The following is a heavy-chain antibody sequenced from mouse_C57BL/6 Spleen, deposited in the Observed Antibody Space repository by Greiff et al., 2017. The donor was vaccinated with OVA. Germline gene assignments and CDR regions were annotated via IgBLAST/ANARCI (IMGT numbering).Heavy chain of an antibody. V-gene: IGHV1-80*01. CDR3: ARGGAPWGYFDY. CDR2: IYPGDGDT. D-gene: IGHD4-1*01. CDR1: GYAFSSYW. J-gene: IGHJ2*01. Sequence: QVHVKQSGAELVKPGASVKISCKASGYAFSSYWMNWVKQRPGKGLEWIGQIYPGDGDTNYNGKFKGKATLTADKSSSTAYMQLSSLTSEDSAVYFCARGGAPWGYFDYWGQGTTLTVSS.